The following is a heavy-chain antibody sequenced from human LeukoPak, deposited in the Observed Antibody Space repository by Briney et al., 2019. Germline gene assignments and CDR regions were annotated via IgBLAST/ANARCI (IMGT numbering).Heavy chain of an antibody. Sequence: ASVKVSCKASGYTFTGYYMHWVRQAPGQGLEWMGIINPSGGSTSYAQKFQGRVTTTRDTSTSTVYMELSSLRSEDTAVYYCARDESTSILWWWGQGTLVTVSS. CDR2: INPSGGST. V-gene: IGHV1-46*01. J-gene: IGHJ1*01. D-gene: IGHD2-21*01. CDR1: GYTFTGYY. CDR3: ARDESTSILWW.